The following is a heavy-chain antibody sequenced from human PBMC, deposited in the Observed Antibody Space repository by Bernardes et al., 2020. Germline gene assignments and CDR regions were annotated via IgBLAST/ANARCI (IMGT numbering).Heavy chain of an antibody. V-gene: IGHV2-5*01. CDR3: AHRYSSGWYSPAAFDI. CDR1: GFSLSTSGVD. Sequence: SGPTLLKPTHTLTLTCTFSGFSLSTSGVDVGWIRHPPGKALEWLALIYLYDDKRYSPSLKSRLTITKDTSKNQVVLTMTNMDPVDTATYYCAHRYSSGWYSPAAFDIWGKGTMVTVSS. D-gene: IGHD6-19*01. CDR2: IYLYDDK. J-gene: IGHJ3*02.